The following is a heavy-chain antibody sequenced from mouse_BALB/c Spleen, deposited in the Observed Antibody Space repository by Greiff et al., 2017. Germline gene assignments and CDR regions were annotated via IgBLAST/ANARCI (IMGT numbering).Heavy chain of an antibody. J-gene: IGHJ1*01. CDR3: TRDGNYGDFDV. Sequence: QVQLQQSGAELVRPGASVTLSCKASGYTFTDYEMHWVKQTPVHGLEWIGAIDPETGGTAYNQKFKGKATLTADKSSSTAYMELRSLTSEDSAVYYCTRDGNYGDFDVRGAGTTVTVSS. CDR1: GYTFTDYE. V-gene: IGHV1-15*01. D-gene: IGHD2-1*01. CDR2: IDPETGGT.